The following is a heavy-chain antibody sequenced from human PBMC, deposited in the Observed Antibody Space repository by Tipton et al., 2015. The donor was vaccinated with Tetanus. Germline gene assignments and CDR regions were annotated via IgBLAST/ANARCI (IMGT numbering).Heavy chain of an antibody. Sequence: SLRLSCAASGFTFSNFVMHWVRQAPGKGLEWVAVISSDGDTQYYADSVKGRFSISRDDSKNTVSLQMSSLSPEDTAVYYCAKGLEVFTLSSPLDYWGQGTLVTVSS. CDR1: GFTFSNFV. CDR3: AKGLEVFTLSSPLDY. D-gene: IGHD3-10*02. V-gene: IGHV3-30*18. J-gene: IGHJ4*02. CDR2: ISSDGDTQ.